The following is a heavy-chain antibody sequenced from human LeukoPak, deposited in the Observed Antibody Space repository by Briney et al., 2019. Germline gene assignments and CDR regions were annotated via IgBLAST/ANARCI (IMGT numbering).Heavy chain of an antibody. Sequence: GESLKISCKGSGYIFTTYWIGWVRQMPGKGLEWMGIIYPGDSDPRYSPSFQGQVTISADKSISTAYLQWSSLKASDTAMYYCARHGVTMVRGVPYYHYGMDVWGQGTTVTVSS. CDR2: IYPGDSDP. CDR3: ARHGVTMVRGVPYYHYGMDV. V-gene: IGHV5-51*01. CDR1: GYIFTTYW. D-gene: IGHD3-10*01. J-gene: IGHJ6*02.